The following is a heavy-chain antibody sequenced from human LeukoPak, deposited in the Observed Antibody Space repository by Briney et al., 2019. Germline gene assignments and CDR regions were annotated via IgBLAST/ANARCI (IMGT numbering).Heavy chain of an antibody. CDR1: GFTFSTYN. J-gene: IGHJ6*02. V-gene: IGHV3-48*02. CDR3: ARYFGDPQGMDV. Sequence: GGSLRLSFAASGFTFSTYNMNWVRQAPGKGLEGVSHISGSSSIIYYADSVKGRFTISRDNAKSSLYLQMNSLRDEDTAVYYCARYFGDPQGMDVWGQGTTVTVSS. D-gene: IGHD3-16*01. CDR2: ISGSSSII.